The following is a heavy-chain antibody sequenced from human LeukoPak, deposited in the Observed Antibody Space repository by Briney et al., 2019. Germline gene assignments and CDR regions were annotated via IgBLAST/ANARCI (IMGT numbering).Heavy chain of an antibody. CDR1: GFPFSTYG. V-gene: IGHV3-33*01. J-gene: IGHJ4*02. CDR2: IWYDGSNK. D-gene: IGHD1-26*01. Sequence: GGSLRLSCAASGFPFSTYGMHWVRQAPGKGLEWVAVIWYDGSNKYYADSVKGRFTISRDNSKNTLYLQMNSLRAEDTAVYYCARASGSYDYWGQGTLVTVSS. CDR3: ARASGSYDY.